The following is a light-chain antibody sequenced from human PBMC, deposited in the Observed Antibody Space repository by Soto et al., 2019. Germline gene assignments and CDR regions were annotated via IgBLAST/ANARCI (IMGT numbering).Light chain of an antibody. Sequence: DIQLTQSPSSLSASVGDRVTITCRASQSISNSLNWYQQRPGRAPKLLIYAASTLRSGVPSRFSGSGSGTEFTLTISSLQPDDIATYYCQQYDNLPLTFGGGTKVDI. V-gene: IGKV1-33*01. CDR3: QQYDNLPLT. CDR1: QSISNS. CDR2: AAS. J-gene: IGKJ4*01.